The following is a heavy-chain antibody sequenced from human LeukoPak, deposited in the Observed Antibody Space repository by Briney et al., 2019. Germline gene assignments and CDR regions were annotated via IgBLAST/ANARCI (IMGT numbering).Heavy chain of an antibody. CDR1: GFTFSDYY. CDR2: ISSSGSTI. V-gene: IGHV3-11*04. J-gene: IGHJ4*02. Sequence: GGSLRLSCAASGFTFSDYYMSWIRQAPGKGLEWVSYISSSGSTIYYADSVKGRFTISRDSAQNVVYLQMNSLRVEDTAVYYCARSDPGGLDSWGQGTLVTVSS. CDR3: ARSDPGGLDS. D-gene: IGHD2-21*01.